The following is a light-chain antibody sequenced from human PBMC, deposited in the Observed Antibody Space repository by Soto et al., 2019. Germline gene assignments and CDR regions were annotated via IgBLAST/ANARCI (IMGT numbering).Light chain of an antibody. CDR1: SSDVGGYNY. CDR3: SSYTSSSTLV. V-gene: IGLV2-14*01. CDR2: DVS. J-gene: IGLJ1*01. Sequence: QSVLTQPAPLYGSPGQSITISCTGTSSDVGGYNYVSWYQQHPGKAPKLMIYDVSNRPPGLSNRFSASKSGNTASLTISGLQAEDEADYYCSSYTSSSTLVFGTGTKVTVL.